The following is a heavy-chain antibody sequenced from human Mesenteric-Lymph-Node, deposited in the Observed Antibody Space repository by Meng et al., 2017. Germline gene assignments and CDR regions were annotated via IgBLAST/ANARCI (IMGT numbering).Heavy chain of an antibody. V-gene: IGHV3-23*01. D-gene: IGHD6-19*01. J-gene: IGHJ4*02. CDR3: AKTSGYSSGRNFDY. CDR1: VVTFSSYA. CDR2: ISGSGGST. Sequence: VMPWAGGGGLVQSGGSLWLSFAALVVTFSSYAMGWVRQAPGEGLEWVSAISGSGGSTYYADYVKGRFTISRDNSKNTLYLQMNSLRAEDTAVYYCAKTSGYSSGRNFDYWGQGTLVTVSS.